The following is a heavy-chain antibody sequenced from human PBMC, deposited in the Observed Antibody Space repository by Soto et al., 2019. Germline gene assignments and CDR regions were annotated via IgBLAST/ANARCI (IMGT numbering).Heavy chain of an antibody. CDR3: ARMFHCSGGTCPFDY. J-gene: IGHJ4*02. V-gene: IGHV2-70*04. CDR1: GFSLSTSGMR. D-gene: IGHD2-15*01. CDR2: IDWDDDK. Sequence: XGPTLVNPTQSRRLTGTFSGFSLSTSGMRVSWIRQPPGKALEWLARIDWDDDKFYNTSLKTRLTISKDSSKNQVVLTMTNMDPVDTATYYCARMFHCSGGTCPFDYWGQGALVTVSS.